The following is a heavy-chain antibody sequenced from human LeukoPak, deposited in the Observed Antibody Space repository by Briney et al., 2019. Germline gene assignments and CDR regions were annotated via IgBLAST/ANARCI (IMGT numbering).Heavy chain of an antibody. CDR1: GFTFDDYG. V-gene: IGHV3-20*04. CDR3: ASLYGSGSYLVDFDY. J-gene: IGHJ4*02. Sequence: PGGSLRLSCAASGFTFDDYGMSWVRQAPGKGLEWVSGINWNGGSTGYADSVKGRFTISRDNAKNSLYLQMNSLRAEDTALYYCASLYGSGSYLVDFDYWGQGTLVTASS. D-gene: IGHD3-10*01. CDR2: INWNGGST.